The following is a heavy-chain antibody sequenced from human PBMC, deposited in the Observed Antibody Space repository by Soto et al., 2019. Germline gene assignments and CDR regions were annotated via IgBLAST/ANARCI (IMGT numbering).Heavy chain of an antibody. J-gene: IGHJ4*02. D-gene: IGHD2-21*01. Sequence: QVQLVQYGAEVRQPASSVKVSCTTSGGTFSSYAISWVRQSHGRGLEWMVGIVPIVDKSTYSQKSQGIVTITGDESTSTVYMELSSLRSDDTAVYYCMRVVAIHCYPDNGGQGTLDTVSS. CDR3: MRVVAIHCYPDN. CDR2: IVPIVDKS. CDR1: GGTFSSYA. V-gene: IGHV1-69*12.